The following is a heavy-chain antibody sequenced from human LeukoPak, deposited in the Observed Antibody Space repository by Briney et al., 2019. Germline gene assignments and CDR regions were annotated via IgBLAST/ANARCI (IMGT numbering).Heavy chain of an antibody. D-gene: IGHD6-13*01. V-gene: IGHV4-59*01. CDR2: IYYSGST. CDR1: GGSISSYY. J-gene: IGHJ6*02. Sequence: SETLSLTCTVSGGSISSYYWSWIRQPPGKGLEWIGYIYYSGSTNYNPSLKSRVTISVDTSKNQFSLKLSSVTAADTAVYYCARESGIAAAGTDPPFYYYYGMGVWGQGTTVTVSS. CDR3: ARESGIAAAGTDPPFYYYYGMGV.